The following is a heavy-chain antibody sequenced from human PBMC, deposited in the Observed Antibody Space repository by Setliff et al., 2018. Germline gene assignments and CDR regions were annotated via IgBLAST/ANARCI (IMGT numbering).Heavy chain of an antibody. J-gene: IGHJ4*02. D-gene: IGHD3-22*01. CDR1: GYTFTNHY. V-gene: IGHV1-46*01. CDR2: INPGCGST. CDR3: ARGYYDSYARYYVVGDY. Sequence: ASVKVSCKASGYTFTNHYMHWVRQAPGQGLEWMGMINPGCGSTTYAQKCQGXXTMTRDTSTSTVYMELSSLRTEDTAVYYCARGYYDSYARYYVVGDYWGQGTPVTVSS.